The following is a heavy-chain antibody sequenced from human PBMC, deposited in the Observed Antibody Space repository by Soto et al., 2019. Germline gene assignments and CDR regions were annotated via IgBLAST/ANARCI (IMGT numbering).Heavy chain of an antibody. CDR2: ISAHNDNT. Sequence: QVHLVQSGAEVKKPGASVKVSCKCSGYTFTSYGITWVRQAPGQGLEWMGWISAHNDNTDYAQKLQGRVTVTRDTSTSTAYMGLRSLRSDGTAVYYCARGRYGDYWGQGALVTVSS. CDR1: GYTFTSYG. J-gene: IGHJ4*02. V-gene: IGHV1-18*01. D-gene: IGHD1-1*01. CDR3: ARGRYGDY.